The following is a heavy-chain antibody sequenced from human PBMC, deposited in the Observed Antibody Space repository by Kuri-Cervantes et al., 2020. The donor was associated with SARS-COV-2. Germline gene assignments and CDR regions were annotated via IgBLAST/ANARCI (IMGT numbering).Heavy chain of an antibody. CDR1: GFSLNTSGMC. V-gene: IGHV2-70*11. Sequence: SGPTQVKPTPTLTLTCTFSGFSLNTSGMCVSWIRQPPANALEWLARIYSNDEKSYSTSLKSRHTLSKEISKSHVVLTMTNMDPVDTATYYCSRSRRPEYSTSYYYYMDVWGKGTTVTVSS. D-gene: IGHD6-6*01. J-gene: IGHJ6*03. CDR2: IYSNDEK. CDR3: SRSRRPEYSTSYYYYMDV.